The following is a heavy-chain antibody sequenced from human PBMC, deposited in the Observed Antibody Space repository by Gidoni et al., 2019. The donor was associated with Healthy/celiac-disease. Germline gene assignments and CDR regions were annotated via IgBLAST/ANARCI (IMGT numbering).Heavy chain of an antibody. D-gene: IGHD4-17*01. CDR2: IFSNDEK. Sequence: QVTLKESGPVLVKPTETLTLTCTVPGFSLSTARMGVSWIRQPPGKALEWLAHIFSNDEKSYSTSLKSRLTISKDTSKSQVVLTMTNMDPVDTATYYCARMMTTVTNDYYGMDVWGQGTTVTVSS. J-gene: IGHJ6*02. CDR1: GFSLSTARMG. CDR3: ARMMTTVTNDYYGMDV. V-gene: IGHV2-26*01.